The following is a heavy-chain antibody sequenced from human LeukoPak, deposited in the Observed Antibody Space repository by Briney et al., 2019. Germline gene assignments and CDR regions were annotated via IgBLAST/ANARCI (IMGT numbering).Heavy chain of an antibody. D-gene: IGHD6-6*01. CDR2: ISGSGGST. CDR1: GFTFSSYA. CDR3: AKDPVGQLVHYYFDY. V-gene: IGHV3-23*01. J-gene: IGHJ4*02. Sequence: PGGSLRLSCAASGFTFSSYAMSWVRQAPGKGLEWVSAISGSGGSTYYADSVKGRFTISRDNSKNTLYLQMNSLRAEDTAVYYCAKDPVGQLVHYYFDYWGQGTLVTVSS.